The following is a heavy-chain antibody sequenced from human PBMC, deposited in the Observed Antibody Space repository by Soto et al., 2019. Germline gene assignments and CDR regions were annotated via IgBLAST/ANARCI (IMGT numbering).Heavy chain of an antibody. J-gene: IGHJ4*02. D-gene: IGHD1-26*01. V-gene: IGHV1-69*02. Sequence: QVPLVQSGAEMKKPGSSVKVSCEASGGTSTIYTITWVRQAPGQGLAWMGRIVPLLGITNYARDIQGRVTIPADQSTTTAYMELSSLRFEDTAVYYCATVKFGAGRVGVYSWGKGTLVTVSS. CDR1: GGTSTIYT. CDR2: IVPLLGIT. CDR3: ATVKFGAGRVGVYS.